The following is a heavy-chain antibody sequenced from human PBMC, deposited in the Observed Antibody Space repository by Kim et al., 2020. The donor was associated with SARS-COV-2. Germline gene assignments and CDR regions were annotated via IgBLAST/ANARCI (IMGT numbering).Heavy chain of an antibody. V-gene: IGHV4-39*01. CDR2: IYYSGIT. CDR1: GGSITSSTYY. J-gene: IGHJ4*02. D-gene: IGHD3-10*01. CDR3: ARRFYYGSGSYDY. Sequence: SETLSLTCAVTGGSITSSTYYWDWIRQPPGKGLEWIASIYYSGITYYNPSLKSRLTISVDTAKNQFSLKLISVTAADTAIYYCARRFYYGSGSYDYWGQG.